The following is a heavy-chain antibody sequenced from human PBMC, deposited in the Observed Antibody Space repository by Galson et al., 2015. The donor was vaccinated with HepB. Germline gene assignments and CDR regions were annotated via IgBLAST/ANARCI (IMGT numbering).Heavy chain of an antibody. CDR1: GYTLTELS. V-gene: IGHV1-24*01. Sequence: SVKVSCKVSGYTLTELSMHWVRQAPGKGLEWMGGFDPEDGETIYAQKFQGRVTMTEDTSTDTAYMELSSLRSEDTAVYYCATVCGGDCSEYFQHWGQGTLVTVSS. D-gene: IGHD2-21*01. CDR3: ATVCGGDCSEYFQH. J-gene: IGHJ1*01. CDR2: FDPEDGET.